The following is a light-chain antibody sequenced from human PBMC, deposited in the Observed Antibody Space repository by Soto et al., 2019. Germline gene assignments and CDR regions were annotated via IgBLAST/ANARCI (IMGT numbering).Light chain of an antibody. Sequence: EIVMTQSPATLSMSPGERATLSCSAIQSVSSNLAWHQQKPGQAPRLLIYGASTRATGIPDRFSGSGSGTDFTLTISSLQSVDFAVYYCQQYNNWPWTFGQGNKVEIK. J-gene: IGKJ1*01. CDR2: GAS. CDR3: QQYNNWPWT. CDR1: QSVSSN. V-gene: IGKV3-15*01.